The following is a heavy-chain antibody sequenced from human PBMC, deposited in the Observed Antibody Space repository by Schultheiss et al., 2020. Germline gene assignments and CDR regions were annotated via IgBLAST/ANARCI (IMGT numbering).Heavy chain of an antibody. Sequence: GSLRLSCEVSGVTLNSQAIHWVRQGPGKGLEWLAVMSYGGGNGYYADSVKGRFTVSRDISKTTLFLQMNSLKPEDMATYFCGRTLLIGLGGIDYWCPWTRVTVSS. D-gene: IGHD3-16*01. J-gene: IGHJ4*02. V-gene: IGHV3-30-3*01. CDR3: GRTLLIGLGGIDY. CDR1: GVTLNSQA. CDR2: MSYGGGNG.